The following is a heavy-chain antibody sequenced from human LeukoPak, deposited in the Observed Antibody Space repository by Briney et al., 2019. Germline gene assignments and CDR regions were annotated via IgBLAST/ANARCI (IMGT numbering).Heavy chain of an antibody. V-gene: IGHV6-1*01. D-gene: IGHD3-22*01. CDR1: TFTSYD. CDR3: ARDPKPDSSGPYDAFDI. J-gene: IGHJ3*02. CDR2: TYYRSKWYN. Sequence: TFTSYDINWVRQAPGQGLEWLGRTYYRSKWYNDYAVSVKSRITINPDTSKNQFSLQLNSVTPEDTAVYYCARDPKPDSSGPYDAFDIWGQGTMVTVSS.